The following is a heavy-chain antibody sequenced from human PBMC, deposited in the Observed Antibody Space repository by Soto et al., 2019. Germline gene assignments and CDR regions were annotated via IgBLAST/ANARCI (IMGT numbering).Heavy chain of an antibody. CDR2: IYYSGST. J-gene: IGHJ4*02. V-gene: IGHV4-39*01. CDR3: ARHTPAISISDH. D-gene: IGHD2-15*01. Sequence: SETLSLTCTVSGGSISSSSFHWGWIRRPPGKGLEWIGSIYYSGSTYYSPSLKSRVTISVDTSKNQFSLKLSSVTAADTAVYYCARHTPAISISDHWGQGTLVTVSS. CDR1: GGSISSSSFH.